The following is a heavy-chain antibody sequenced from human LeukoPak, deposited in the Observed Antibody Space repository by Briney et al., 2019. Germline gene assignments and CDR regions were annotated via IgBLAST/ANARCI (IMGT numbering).Heavy chain of an antibody. CDR1: GGTFSSYA. D-gene: IGHD1-7*01. CDR3: ARDLSRITGTTNWFDP. CDR2: IIPIFGTA. V-gene: IGHV1-69*13. J-gene: IGHJ5*02. Sequence: ASVKVSCKASGGTFSSYAISWVRQAPGQGLEWMGGIIPIFGTANYAQKFQGRVTITADESTSTAYMELSSLRSEDTAGYYCARDLSRITGTTNWFDPWGQGTLVTVSS.